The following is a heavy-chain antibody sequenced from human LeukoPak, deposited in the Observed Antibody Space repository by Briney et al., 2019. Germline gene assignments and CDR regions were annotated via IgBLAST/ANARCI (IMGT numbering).Heavy chain of an antibody. Sequence: PSETLSLTCTVSGGSISSYYWSWIRQPPGKGLEWIGYIYYSGSTNYNPSLKSRVTISVDTSKNQFSLKLSSVTAADTAVYYCARVGYDYVWGSYDPGIFDYWGQGTLVTVSS. J-gene: IGHJ4*02. V-gene: IGHV4-59*01. D-gene: IGHD3-16*01. CDR1: GGSISSYY. CDR3: ARVGYDYVWGSYDPGIFDY. CDR2: IYYSGST.